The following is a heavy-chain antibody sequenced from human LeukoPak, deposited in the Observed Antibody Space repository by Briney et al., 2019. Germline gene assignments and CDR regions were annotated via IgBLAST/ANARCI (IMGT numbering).Heavy chain of an antibody. J-gene: IGHJ4*02. V-gene: IGHV1-2*02. D-gene: IGHD6-13*01. CDR2: INPNSGGT. CDR1: GYTFTGYY. CDR3: AGPIMGGYSSSWYEADY. Sequence: ASVKVSCKASGYTFTGYYMHWVRQAPGQGLEWMGWINPNSGGTNYAQKFQGRVTMTRDTSISTAYMELSRLRSDDTAVYYCAGPIMGGYSSSWYEADYWGQGTLVTVSS.